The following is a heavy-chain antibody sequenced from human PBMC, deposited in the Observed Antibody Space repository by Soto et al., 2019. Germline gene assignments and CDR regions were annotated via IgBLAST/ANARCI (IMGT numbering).Heavy chain of an antibody. Sequence: QVQLVQSGAEVKKPGASVKVSCKASGYTFTSYGISWVRQAPGQGLEWMGWISAYNVNTNYAQKLQGRVTMTTDTSTSTADMELRSLRSDDTAVYYCARYHSSGWHDDAFDIWGQGTMVTVSS. V-gene: IGHV1-18*01. CDR3: ARYHSSGWHDDAFDI. D-gene: IGHD6-19*01. CDR2: ISAYNVNT. J-gene: IGHJ3*02. CDR1: GYTFTSYG.